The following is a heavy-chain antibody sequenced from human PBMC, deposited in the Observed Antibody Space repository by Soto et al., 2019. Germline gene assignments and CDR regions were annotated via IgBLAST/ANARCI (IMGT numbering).Heavy chain of an antibody. CDR1: GGTFSSYT. D-gene: IGHD3-22*01. CDR2: IIPILGIA. J-gene: IGHJ1*01. CDR3: ARDDGYDSSGYTQYFQH. Sequence: QVQLVQSGAEVKKPGSSVKVSCKASGGTFSSYTISWVRQAPGQGLEWMGRIIPILGIANYAQKFQGRVTITADKATSTAYMELSSLRCEDTAVYYCARDDGYDSSGYTQYFQHWGQGTLVTVSS. V-gene: IGHV1-69*08.